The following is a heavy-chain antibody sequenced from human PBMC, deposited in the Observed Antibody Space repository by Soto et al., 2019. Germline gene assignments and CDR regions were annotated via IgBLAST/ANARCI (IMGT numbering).Heavy chain of an antibody. D-gene: IGHD2-15*01. CDR2: ISHDGTNK. CDR3: AGDRCSGGSCYLDY. CDR1: GFTFSSYA. Sequence: PGGSLRLSCAASGFTFSSYAMHWVRQAPGKGLEWVAVISHDGTNKYYADSVKGRFTVSRDNSKNTLYLQMNSLRAEDSAVYYCAGDRCSGGSCYLDYWGQGILVTDSS. J-gene: IGHJ4*02. V-gene: IGHV3-30-3*01.